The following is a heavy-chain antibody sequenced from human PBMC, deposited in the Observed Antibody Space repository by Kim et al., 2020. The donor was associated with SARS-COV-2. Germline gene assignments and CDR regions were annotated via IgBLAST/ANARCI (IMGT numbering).Heavy chain of an antibody. V-gene: IGHV1-8*01. J-gene: IGHJ5*02. CDR1: GYTFTSYD. CDR2: MNPNSGNT. D-gene: IGHD5-12*01. CDR3: ARGLYSWHSGYDSAWFDP. Sequence: ASVKVSCKASGYTFTSYDINWVRQATGQGLEWMGWMNPNSGNTGYAQKFQGRVTMTRNTSISTAYMELSSLRSEDTAVYYCARGLYSWHSGYDSAWFDPWGQGTLVTVSS.